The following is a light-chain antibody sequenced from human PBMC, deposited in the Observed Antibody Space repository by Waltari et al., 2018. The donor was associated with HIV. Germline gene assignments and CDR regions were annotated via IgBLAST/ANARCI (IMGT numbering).Light chain of an antibody. CDR1: SSDVGGYNL. V-gene: IGLV2-23*02. J-gene: IGLJ3*02. CDR2: EVT. CDR3: CSYAGSSTLV. Sequence: QSALTQPASVSGSPGPSITISCPGTSSDVGGYNLVSWYQQHPGKAPKLIIYEVTKRPSGVSNRFSASKSGNTASLTISGLQAEDEAHYHCCSYAGSSTLVFGGGTNVIVL.